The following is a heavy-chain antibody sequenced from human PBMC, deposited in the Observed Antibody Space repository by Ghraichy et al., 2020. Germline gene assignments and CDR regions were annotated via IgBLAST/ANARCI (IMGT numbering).Heavy chain of an antibody. CDR1: GFSFSDHY. CDR2: ITSSGTYT. D-gene: IGHD3-10*01. J-gene: IGHJ5*02. Sequence: LSLTCAASGFSFSDHYMSWIRQAPGKGLQWISYITSSGTYTSYADSVKGRFTISRDNANNFLYLQMNRLGVEDTGVYYCAREAGTVDIWGQGTLVTGSS. CDR3: AREAGTVDI. V-gene: IGHV3-11*06.